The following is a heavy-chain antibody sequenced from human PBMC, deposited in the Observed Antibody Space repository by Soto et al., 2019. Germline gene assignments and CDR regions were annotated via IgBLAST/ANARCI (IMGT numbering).Heavy chain of an antibody. Sequence: SETLSLTCTVSGGSISSSSYYWGWIRQPPGKGLEWIGSIYYSGTTYYNPSLKSRVTMSVDTSKNQFSLKLTSVTAVDTAVYYCAGREIEGPIDYWGQGALVTVS. CDR1: GGSISSSSYY. CDR3: AGREIEGPIDY. D-gene: IGHD1-26*01. V-gene: IGHV4-39*07. J-gene: IGHJ4*02. CDR2: IYYSGTT.